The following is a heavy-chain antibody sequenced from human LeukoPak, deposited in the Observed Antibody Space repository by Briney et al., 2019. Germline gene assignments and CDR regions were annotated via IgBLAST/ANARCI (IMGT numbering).Heavy chain of an antibody. D-gene: IGHD5-18*01. CDR3: ARDRIQLWFDTRDAFDI. CDR2: INPNSGGT. CDR1: GYTFTGYY. V-gene: IGHV1-2*02. Sequence: ASVKVSCKASGYTFTGYYMHWVRQAPGQGLEWMGWINPNSGGTNYAQKFQGRVTMTRDTSISTAYMELSRLRSDDTAVYYCARDRIQLWFDTRDAFDIWGQGTMVTVSS. J-gene: IGHJ3*02.